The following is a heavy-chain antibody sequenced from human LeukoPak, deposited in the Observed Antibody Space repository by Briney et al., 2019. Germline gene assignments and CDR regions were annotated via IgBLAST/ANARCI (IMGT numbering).Heavy chain of an antibody. CDR3: ARDKGRGLLSYDY. CDR2: ISAYNGNT. J-gene: IGHJ4*02. V-gene: IGHV1-18*04. D-gene: IGHD3-22*01. CDR1: GYTFTGYY. Sequence: ASVKVSCRASGYTFTGYYMHWVRQAPGQGLEWMGWISAYNGNTNYAQKLQGRVTMTTDTSTSTAYMELRSLRSDDTAVYYCARDKGRGLLSYDYWGQGTLVTVSS.